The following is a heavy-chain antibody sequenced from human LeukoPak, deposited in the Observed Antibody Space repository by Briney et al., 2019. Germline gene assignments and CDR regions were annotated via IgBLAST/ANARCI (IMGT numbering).Heavy chain of an antibody. CDR1: GFTFSSYA. D-gene: IGHD2-15*01. J-gene: IGHJ4*02. CDR2: ISGSGGST. Sequence: GGSLRLSCAASGFTFSSYAMSWVRQAPGKGLEWASAISGSGGSTYYADSVKGRFTISRDNSKDTLYLQMNSLRAEDTAVYYCASNEVVVVAATTVWGQGTLVTVSS. CDR3: ASNEVVVVAATTV. V-gene: IGHV3-23*01.